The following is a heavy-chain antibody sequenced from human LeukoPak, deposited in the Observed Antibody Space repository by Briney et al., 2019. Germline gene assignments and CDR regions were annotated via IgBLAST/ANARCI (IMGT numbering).Heavy chain of an antibody. Sequence: SETLSLTCTVSGGSISSSSYYWGGIRQPPGKGLEWIGSIYYSGSTYYNPSLKSRVTISVDTSKNQFSLKLSSVTAADTAVYYCARGKEDCTNGVCYYYYYYMDVWGKGTTVTVSS. V-gene: IGHV4-39*07. CDR2: IYYSGST. J-gene: IGHJ6*03. D-gene: IGHD2-8*01. CDR1: GGSISSSSYY. CDR3: ARGKEDCTNGVCYYYYYYMDV.